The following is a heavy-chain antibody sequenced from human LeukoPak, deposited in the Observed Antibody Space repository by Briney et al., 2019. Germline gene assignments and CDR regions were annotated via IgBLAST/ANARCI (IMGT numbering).Heavy chain of an antibody. CDR2: IYYSGST. D-gene: IGHD6-13*01. J-gene: IGHJ4*02. CDR3: ARDRPKFAAAGPEFDY. Sequence: SETLSLTCTVSGGSISSYYWSWIRQPPGKGLEWIGYIYYSGSTNYNPSLKSRVTISVDTSKNQFSLKLSSVTAEDTAVYYCARDRPKFAAAGPEFDYWGQGTLVTVSS. V-gene: IGHV4-59*12. CDR1: GGSISSYY.